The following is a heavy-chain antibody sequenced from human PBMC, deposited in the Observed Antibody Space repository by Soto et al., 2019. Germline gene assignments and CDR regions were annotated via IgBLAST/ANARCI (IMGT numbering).Heavy chain of an antibody. Sequence: ASVKRSFKGAGYTFSSYATRWVRQAPGQRLEWMGWINAGYGNTKSSQKFQDRVTISRDTSASTAYTELTSLRSEDTAVYYCARDTGDGTFDFWGQGTLVTVSS. V-gene: IGHV1-3*01. CDR1: GYTFSSYA. D-gene: IGHD7-27*01. CDR3: ARDTGDGTFDF. CDR2: INAGYGNT. J-gene: IGHJ4*02.